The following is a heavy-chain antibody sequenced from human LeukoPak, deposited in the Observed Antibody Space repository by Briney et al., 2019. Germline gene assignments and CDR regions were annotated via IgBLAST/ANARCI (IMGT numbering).Heavy chain of an antibody. CDR3: AKFNGHPTTNYYMDV. V-gene: IGHV3-23*01. CDR2: IIDTGGAT. CDR1: GFTFSSYS. D-gene: IGHD3-10*01. J-gene: IGHJ6*04. Sequence: GRSLRLSCAASGFTFSSYSMNWVRQAPGKGLEWVSGIIDTGGATYYADSVKGRFTISRDNSKNTLFLQMNSLRAEDTAVYYCAKFNGHPTTNYYMDVWGEGTTVTVSS.